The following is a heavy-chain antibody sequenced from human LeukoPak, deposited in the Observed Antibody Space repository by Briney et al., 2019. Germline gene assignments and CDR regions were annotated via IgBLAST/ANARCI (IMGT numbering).Heavy chain of an antibody. CDR2: IWYDGSNK. CDR3: AKSPGPNYYDSSGYYYFDLFGMDV. V-gene: IGHV3-33*06. CDR1: GFTFSSYG. J-gene: IGHJ6*04. Sequence: PGRSLRLSCAASGFTFSSYGMHWVRQAPGKGLEWVAVIWYDGSNKYYADSVKGRFTISRDNSKNTLYLQMNSLRAEDTAVDYCAKSPGPNYYDSSGYYYFDLFGMDVWGKGTTVTVSS. D-gene: IGHD3-22*01.